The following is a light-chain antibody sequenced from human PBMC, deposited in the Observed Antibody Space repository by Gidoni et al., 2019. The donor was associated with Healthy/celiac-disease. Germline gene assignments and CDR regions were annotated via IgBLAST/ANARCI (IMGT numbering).Light chain of an antibody. CDR3: QQSYSTLALT. Sequence: PSSLSASVGDRVTITCRASQSISSYLNWYQQKPGKAPKLLIYAASSLQSGVPSRFSGSGSGTDFTLTISSLQPEDFATYYCQQSYSTLALTFGGGTKVEIK. CDR1: QSISSY. V-gene: IGKV1-39*01. CDR2: AAS. J-gene: IGKJ4*01.